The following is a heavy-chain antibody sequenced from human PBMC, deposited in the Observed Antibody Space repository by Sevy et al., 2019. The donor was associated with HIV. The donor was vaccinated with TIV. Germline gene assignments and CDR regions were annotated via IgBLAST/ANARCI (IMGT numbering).Heavy chain of an antibody. D-gene: IGHD1-26*01. CDR2: INSDGSST. CDR1: GFTFSSYW. V-gene: IGHV3-74*01. Sequence: GGSLRLSCAASGFTFSSYWMHWVRHAPGKGLVWVSRINSDGSSTSYADSVKGRFTISRDNAKNTLYLQMNSLRAEDTAVYYCARGSIVGANYFDYWGQGTLVTVSS. CDR3: ARGSIVGANYFDY. J-gene: IGHJ4*02.